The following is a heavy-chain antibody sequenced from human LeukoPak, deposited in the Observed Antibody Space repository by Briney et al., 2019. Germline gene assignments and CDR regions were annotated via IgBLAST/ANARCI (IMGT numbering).Heavy chain of an antibody. V-gene: IGHV3-30-3*01. CDR1: GFTFSSYA. Sequence: GGSLRLSCAASGFTFSSYAMHWVRQAPGKGLEWVAVISYDGSNKYYADSVKGRFTISRGNSKNTLYLQMNSLRAEDTAVYYCAREPLKKYGGNSDYFDYWGQGTLVTVSS. J-gene: IGHJ4*02. CDR2: ISYDGSNK. D-gene: IGHD4-23*01. CDR3: AREPLKKYGGNSDYFDY.